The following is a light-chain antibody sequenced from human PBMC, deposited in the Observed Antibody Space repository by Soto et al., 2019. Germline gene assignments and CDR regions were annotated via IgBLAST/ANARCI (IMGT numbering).Light chain of an antibody. J-gene: IGLJ3*02. Sequence: QSALTQPASVSGSPGQSITISCTGTSSDVGGYNFVSWYQQHPGKAPKLIIYEVTNRPSGVSNRFSGSKSGNTASLTISGLQAEDEADYYCCSYTSSSSWVFGGGTQLTVL. CDR3: CSYTSSSSWV. V-gene: IGLV2-14*01. CDR2: EVT. CDR1: SSDVGGYNF.